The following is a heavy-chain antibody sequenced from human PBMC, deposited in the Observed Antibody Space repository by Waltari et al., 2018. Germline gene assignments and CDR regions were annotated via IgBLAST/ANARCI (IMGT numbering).Heavy chain of an antibody. Sequence: QVQLVQSGAEVKKPGSSGKVSCKASGGTFRSYAIRWVGQAPGQGLEWMGGSIPIFGTANYAQKFQGRVTITTDESTSTAYMELSSLRSEDTAVYYCAGGNHYNYYYGMDVWGQGTTVTVSS. D-gene: IGHD1-1*01. CDR1: GGTFRSYA. CDR2: SIPIFGTA. V-gene: IGHV1-69*05. J-gene: IGHJ6*02. CDR3: AGGNHYNYYYGMDV.